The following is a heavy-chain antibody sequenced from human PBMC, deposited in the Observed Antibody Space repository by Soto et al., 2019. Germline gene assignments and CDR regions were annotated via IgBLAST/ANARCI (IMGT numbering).Heavy chain of an antibody. D-gene: IGHD3-22*01. Sequence: SVKVSCKASGGTFTSYAISWVRQAPGQGLEWMGGIIPNIDNTDYAQKVQGRVTITADESTNTAYMELSSLRSEDTAVYYCAGHSSGVPGYYYGMDVWGQGTTVTVSS. CDR2: IIPNIDNT. CDR3: AGHSSGVPGYYYGMDV. CDR1: GGTFTSYA. V-gene: IGHV1-69*13. J-gene: IGHJ6*02.